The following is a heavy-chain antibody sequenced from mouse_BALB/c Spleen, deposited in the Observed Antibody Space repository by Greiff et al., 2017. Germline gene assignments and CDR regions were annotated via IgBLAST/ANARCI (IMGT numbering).Heavy chain of an antibody. D-gene: IGHD1-2*01. J-gene: IGHJ4*01. CDR3: ARKNYGYDYAMDY. Sequence: VQRVESGPGLVQPSQSLSITCTVSGFSLTSYGVHWVRQSPGKGLEWLGVIWSGGSTDYNAAFISRLSISKDNSKSQVFFKMNSLQANDTAIYYCARKNYGYDYAMDYWGQGTSVTVSS. CDR1: GFSLTSYG. V-gene: IGHV2-2*02. CDR2: IWSGGST.